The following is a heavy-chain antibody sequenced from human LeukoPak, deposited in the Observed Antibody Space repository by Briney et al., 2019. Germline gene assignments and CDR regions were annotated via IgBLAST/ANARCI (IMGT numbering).Heavy chain of an antibody. CDR3: ARESIAEDAFDI. D-gene: IGHD6-13*01. CDR2: IYYSGST. J-gene: IGHJ3*02. CDR1: GGSISSYY. V-gene: IGHV4-59*01. Sequence: SETLSVTCTVSGGSISSYYWSWIRQPPGKGLEWIGYIYYSGSTNYNPSLKSRVTISVDTSKNQFSLKLSSVTAADTAVYYCARESIAEDAFDIWGQGTMVTVSS.